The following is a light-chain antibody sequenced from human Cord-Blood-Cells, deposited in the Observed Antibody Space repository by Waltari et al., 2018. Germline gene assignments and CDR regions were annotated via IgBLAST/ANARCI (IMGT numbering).Light chain of an antibody. CDR3: CSYAGRV. Sequence: QSGLTQPASVSGSPGPSITLSCTGTSSAVGRYNLVSWYQPHPGKAPKLMVYEGRRRPSGVSNRFSGSKSGNTASLTISGLQAEDEADYYCCSYAGRVFGGGTKLTVL. CDR1: SSAVGRYNL. J-gene: IGLJ3*02. V-gene: IGLV2-23*01. CDR2: EGR.